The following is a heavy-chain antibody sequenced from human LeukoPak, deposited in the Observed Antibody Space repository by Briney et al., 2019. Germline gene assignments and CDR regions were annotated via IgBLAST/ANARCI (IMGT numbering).Heavy chain of an antibody. J-gene: IGHJ4*02. D-gene: IGHD3-10*01. Sequence: ASVKVSCKASGYSSTNYGISWVRQAPGQGLEWMGWIHIYRGNTNYAQKFQGRVTMTTDTSTSTVYMEVRGLRSDDTAVYYCARVYFGELFHYFDYWGQGTLVTVSS. V-gene: IGHV1-18*01. CDR3: ARVYFGELFHYFDY. CDR2: IHIYRGNT. CDR1: GYSSTNYG.